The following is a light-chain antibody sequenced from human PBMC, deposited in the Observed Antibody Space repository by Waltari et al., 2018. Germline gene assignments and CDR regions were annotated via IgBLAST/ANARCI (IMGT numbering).Light chain of an antibody. Sequence: DIQMTQSPSSVSASVGDRVTITCRASRGISSWLAWYQQKPGKAPKRLIYAASSLQRGVPSRFSGSGSGTDFTLTISSLQPEDFATYYCQQANSFPPTFGGGTKVEIK. CDR2: AAS. CDR1: RGISSW. J-gene: IGKJ4*01. V-gene: IGKV1-12*01. CDR3: QQANSFPPT.